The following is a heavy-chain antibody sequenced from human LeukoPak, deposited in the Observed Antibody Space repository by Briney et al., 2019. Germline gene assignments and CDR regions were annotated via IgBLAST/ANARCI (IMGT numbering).Heavy chain of an antibody. CDR2: IYSGGST. J-gene: IGHJ4*02. D-gene: IGHD3-22*01. Sequence: HPGGSLRLSCAASGFTVSSNYMSWVRQAPGKGLEWVSVIYSGGSTYYADSVKGRFTISRDNSKNTLYLQMNSLRAEDTAVYYCARLLVGYYYDSSGYADYWGQGTLVTVSS. V-gene: IGHV3-53*01. CDR3: ARLLVGYYYDSSGYADY. CDR1: GFTVSSNY.